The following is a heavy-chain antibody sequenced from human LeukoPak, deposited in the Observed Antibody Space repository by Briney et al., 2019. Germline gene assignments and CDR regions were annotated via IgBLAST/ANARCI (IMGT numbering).Heavy chain of an antibody. CDR3: ARDHVPLVATTPNNFEY. J-gene: IGHJ4*02. D-gene: IGHD2-8*02. Sequence: ASVKVSFKASGYTFTGYYMHWVRQAPGQGLKWMGWINPNSGGTNYAQKFQGRVTMTRDTSISTAYMELTSLTSADTAVYYCARDHVPLVATTPNNFEYWGQGTLVTVSS. CDR2: INPNSGGT. V-gene: IGHV1-2*02. CDR1: GYTFTGYY.